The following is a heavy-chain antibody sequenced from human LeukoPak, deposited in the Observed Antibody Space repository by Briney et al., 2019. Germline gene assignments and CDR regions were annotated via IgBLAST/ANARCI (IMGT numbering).Heavy chain of an antibody. D-gene: IGHD6-19*01. Sequence: GASVKVSCKASGYTFTSYAMHWVRQAPGQRLEWMGWINAGNGNTKYSQKFQGRVTITRDTSASTAYMELSSLRSEDTAVYYCARGRIAVAGTFGDYWGQGTLVTVSS. J-gene: IGHJ4*02. CDR3: ARGRIAVAGTFGDY. CDR1: GYTFTSYA. V-gene: IGHV1-3*01. CDR2: INAGNGNT.